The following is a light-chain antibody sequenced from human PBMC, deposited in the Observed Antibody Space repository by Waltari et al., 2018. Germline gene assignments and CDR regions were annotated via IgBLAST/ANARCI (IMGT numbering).Light chain of an antibody. Sequence: DIQMTQSPSSLSASVGDRVTITCRASQRIDNYVNWYQQRPGKAPKLLIFAASRLQSGVPARFSGSGSGTEFTLSISTLQPEDFATYFCQQSDRVPRTFGQGTRVEI. J-gene: IGKJ1*01. CDR2: AAS. CDR1: QRIDNY. V-gene: IGKV1-39*01. CDR3: QQSDRVPRT.